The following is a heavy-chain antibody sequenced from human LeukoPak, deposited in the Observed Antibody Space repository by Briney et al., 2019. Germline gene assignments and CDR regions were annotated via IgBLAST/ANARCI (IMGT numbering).Heavy chain of an antibody. CDR1: GYTFTSYY. CDR3: ARVIGGRKRGQGPIDGFDI. Sequence: ASVKVSCKASGYTFTSYYIHWVRQAPGQGLEWMGLINPSGGSTNYAQKFQGRVTMTRDTSTSTVYMELSSLRSEDTAVYYCARVIGGRKRGQGPIDGFDIWGQGTMVTVSS. J-gene: IGHJ3*02. CDR2: INPSGGST. V-gene: IGHV1-46*01.